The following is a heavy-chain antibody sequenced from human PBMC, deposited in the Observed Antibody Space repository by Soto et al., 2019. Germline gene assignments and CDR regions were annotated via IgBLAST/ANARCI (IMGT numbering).Heavy chain of an antibody. CDR1: SGSISSSDYY. CDR3: ARFSTLGKDYGVDV. J-gene: IGHJ6*01. Sequence: QVQLQESGPGLVKPSQTLSLTCSVSSGSISSSDYYWSLIRQPPGKGLEWIGYINYSGRTYYKPSLKSRVSISLDTSKNQFSLRLTSVTAADTAVYFCARFSTLGKDYGVDVW. D-gene: IGHD2-2*01. CDR2: INYSGRT. V-gene: IGHV4-30-4*01.